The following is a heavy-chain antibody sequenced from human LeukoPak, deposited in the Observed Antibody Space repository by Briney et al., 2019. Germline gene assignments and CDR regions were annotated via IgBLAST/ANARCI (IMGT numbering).Heavy chain of an antibody. CDR1: GGSFSGYY. CDR3: ARDFHYRYYYYGMDV. V-gene: IGHV4-34*01. Sequence: SETLSLTCAVYGGSFSGYYWSWIRQPPGKGLEWIGEINHSGSTNYNPSLKSRVTISVDTSKNQFSLKLSSVTAADTAVYYCARDFHYRYYYYGMDVWGQGTTVTVSS. CDR2: INHSGST. D-gene: IGHD4-11*01. J-gene: IGHJ6*02.